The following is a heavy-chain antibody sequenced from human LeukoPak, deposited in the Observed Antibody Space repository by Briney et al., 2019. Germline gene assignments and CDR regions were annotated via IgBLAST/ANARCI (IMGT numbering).Heavy chain of an antibody. CDR1: GFTFSNAW. D-gene: IGHD3-3*01. CDR2: IKSKTDGGTT. J-gene: IGHJ6*03. V-gene: IGHV3-15*01. Sequence: GGSLRLSCAASGFTFSNAWMSWVRQAPGKGLEWVGRIKSKTDGGTTDYAAPVKGRFTISRDDSKNTLYLQMNSLKTEDTAVYYCTTLSRFLEWLSYMDVWGKGTTVTVSS. CDR3: TTLSRFLEWLSYMDV.